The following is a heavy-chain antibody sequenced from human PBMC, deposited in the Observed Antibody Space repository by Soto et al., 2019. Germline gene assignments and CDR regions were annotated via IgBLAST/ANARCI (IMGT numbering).Heavy chain of an antibody. D-gene: IGHD2-2*01. J-gene: IGHJ6*03. CDR3: ARGHLAVVPVASWCYYMDV. CDR1: GYTFTNYA. Sequence: QVQLVQSGAEVEKPGASVKVSCKASGYTFTNYAVHWVRQAPGQRLEWMGWINAGNGNTRFSQNLQGRVNTTRDTSARTVYMELSSLRSEEKAVYYCARGHLAVVPVASWCYYMDVWGKGTTVTVSS. V-gene: IGHV1-3*01. CDR2: INAGNGNT.